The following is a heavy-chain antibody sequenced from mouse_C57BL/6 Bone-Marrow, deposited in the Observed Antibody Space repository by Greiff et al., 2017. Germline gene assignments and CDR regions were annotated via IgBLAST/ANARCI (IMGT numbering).Heavy chain of an antibody. CDR2: IYPGSGST. CDR1: GYTFTSYW. D-gene: IGHD1-1*01. Sequence: QVQLQQPGAELVKPGASVKMSCKASGYTFTSYWITWVKQRPGQGLEWIGDIYPGSGSTNYNEKFKSKATLTVDTSSSTAYMQLSSLTSEDSAVYYCARPYYGSSPWYFDVWGTGTTVTVSS. J-gene: IGHJ1*03. CDR3: ARPYYGSSPWYFDV. V-gene: IGHV1-55*01.